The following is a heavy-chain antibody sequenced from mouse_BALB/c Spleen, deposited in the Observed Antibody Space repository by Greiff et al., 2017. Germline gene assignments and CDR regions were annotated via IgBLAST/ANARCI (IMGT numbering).Heavy chain of an antibody. D-gene: IGHD2-3*01. CDR2: IYPGSGST. Sequence: VKLMESGPELVKPGASVKMSCKASGYTFTDYVISWVKQRTGQGLEWIGEIYPGSGSTYYNEKFKGKATLTADKSSNTAYMQLSSLTSEDSAVYFCARKGGIYDGYCFAYWGQGTLVTVSA. CDR3: ARKGGIYDGYCFAY. J-gene: IGHJ3*01. CDR1: GYTFTDYV. V-gene: IGHV1-77*01.